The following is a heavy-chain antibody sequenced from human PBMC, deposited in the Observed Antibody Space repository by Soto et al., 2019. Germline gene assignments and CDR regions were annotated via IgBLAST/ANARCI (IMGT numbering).Heavy chain of an antibody. J-gene: IGHJ2*01. CDR1: GFTFSNYG. Sequence: GGSLRLSCAVSGFTFSNYGMNWVRQATGKGLEWVSSIDTRSNYIYYGESVRGRFTISRDNARNSLYLQMDSLRAEDTAVYYCARTPAGATMVRVPYYYFDLWGRGSRVTVSS. CDR2: IDTRSNYI. D-gene: IGHD3-10*01. CDR3: ARTPAGATMVRVPYYYFDL. V-gene: IGHV3-21*01.